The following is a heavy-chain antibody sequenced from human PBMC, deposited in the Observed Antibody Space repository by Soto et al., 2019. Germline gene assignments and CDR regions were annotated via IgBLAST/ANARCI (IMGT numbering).Heavy chain of an antibody. CDR2: ISYDGSNK. Sequence: GGSLRLSCAASGFTFSSYGMHWVRQAPGKGLEWVAVISYDGSNKYYADSVKGRFTISRDNSKNTLYLQMNSLRAEDTAVYYCAKVGTTARWYFDYWGQGTLVTVSS. V-gene: IGHV3-30*18. CDR3: AKVGTTARWYFDY. CDR1: GFTFSSYG. J-gene: IGHJ4*02. D-gene: IGHD4-17*01.